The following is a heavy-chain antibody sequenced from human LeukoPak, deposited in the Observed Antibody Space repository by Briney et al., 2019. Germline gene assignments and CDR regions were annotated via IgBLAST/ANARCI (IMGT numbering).Heavy chain of an antibody. Sequence: PSETLSLTCTVSGGSISSSSYYWGWIRQPPGKGLEWIGSIYYSGSTIYNPSLKSRVTISVDTSKNQFSLKLSSVTAADTAVYYCARRAYSSGYYYFDYWGQGTLVTVSS. CDR1: GGSISSSSYY. V-gene: IGHV4-39*07. D-gene: IGHD3-22*01. CDR2: IYYSGST. J-gene: IGHJ4*02. CDR3: ARRAYSSGYYYFDY.